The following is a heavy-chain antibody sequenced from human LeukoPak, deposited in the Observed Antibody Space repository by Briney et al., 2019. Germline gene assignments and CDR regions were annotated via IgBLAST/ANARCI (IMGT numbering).Heavy chain of an antibody. CDR2: IYYSGST. Sequence: SETLSLTCTVSGGSISSSSYYWGWIRQPPGKGLEWIGSIYYSGSTNYNPSLKSRVTISVDTSKNQFSLKLSSVTAADTAVYYCARNSGAVAANFDYWAREPWSPSPQ. CDR3: ARNSGAVAANFDY. D-gene: IGHD1-26*01. J-gene: IGHJ4*02. V-gene: IGHV4-39*07. CDR1: GGSISSSSYY.